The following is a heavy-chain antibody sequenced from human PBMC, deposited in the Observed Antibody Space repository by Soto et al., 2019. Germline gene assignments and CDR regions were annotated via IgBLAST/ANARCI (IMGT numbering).Heavy chain of an antibody. CDR1: GFTFSSYW. CDR2: INSDGSTT. J-gene: IGHJ4*02. D-gene: IGHD5-18*01. Sequence: EVQLVESGGGLVQPGGSLRLSCAASGFTFSSYWMLWVRQAPGKGLVWVSRINSDGSTTSYADSVKGRFTISRDNAKXXXXXXXXXXXXXXXXXXXXXXXXXXYSYVNYWGQGTLVTVSS. CDR3: XXXXXXYSYVNY. V-gene: IGHV3-74*01.